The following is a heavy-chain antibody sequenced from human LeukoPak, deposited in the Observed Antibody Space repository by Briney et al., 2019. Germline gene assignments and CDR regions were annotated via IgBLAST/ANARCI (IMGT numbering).Heavy chain of an antibody. CDR1: GYTFTGYY. J-gene: IGHJ2*01. D-gene: IGHD6-19*01. CDR3: AKGDSGWPDWYFDL. Sequence: ASVKVSCKASGYTFTGYYMHWVRQAPGHGLEWMGWINPNSGGTNYAQKFQGRVTMTRDTSISTAYMELSRLRSDDTAVYYCAKGDSGWPDWYFDLWGRGTLVTVSS. CDR2: INPNSGGT. V-gene: IGHV1-2*02.